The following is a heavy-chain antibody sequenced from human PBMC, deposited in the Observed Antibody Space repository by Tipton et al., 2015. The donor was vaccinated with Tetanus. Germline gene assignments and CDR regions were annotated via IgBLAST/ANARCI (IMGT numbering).Heavy chain of an antibody. D-gene: IGHD6-13*01. CDR2: IYTSEST. CDR3: ARGQAAGSTVGYYYYYYGMDV. V-gene: IGHV4-4*07. J-gene: IGHJ6*02. Sequence: TLSLTCTVSGGSISSYYWSWIRQPAGKGLEWIGRIYTSESTNYNPSLKSRVTISVDTSKNQFSLKLSSVTAADTAVYYCARGQAAGSTVGYYYYYYGMDVWGQGTTVTVSS. CDR1: GGSISSYY.